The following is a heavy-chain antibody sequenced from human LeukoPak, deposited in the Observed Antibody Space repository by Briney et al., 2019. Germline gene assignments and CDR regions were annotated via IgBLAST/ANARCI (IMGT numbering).Heavy chain of an antibody. V-gene: IGHV4-34*01. CDR1: GGSFSGYY. Sequence: SETLSLTCAVYGGSFSGYYWSWIRQPPGKGLEWIGEINHSGSTNYNASLKSRVTISVDTSKNQFSLKVSSVTAADTAVYFCARGRPDYYYYYMDVWGKGTTVTVSS. CDR2: INHSGST. J-gene: IGHJ6*03. CDR3: ARGRPDYYYYYMDV.